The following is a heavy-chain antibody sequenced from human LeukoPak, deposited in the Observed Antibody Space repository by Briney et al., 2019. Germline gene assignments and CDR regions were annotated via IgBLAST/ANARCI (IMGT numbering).Heavy chain of an antibody. V-gene: IGHV4-59*01. CDR1: PGSISGYY. D-gene: IGHD6-19*01. J-gene: IGHJ4*02. CDR2: VYYSGST. CDR3: ARGGTRRITAVADVTFDY. Sequence: SETLSLTCTVSPGSISGYYWNWIRQPPGKGLEWIGYVYYSGSTNYNPSLKSRVTMSVDTSKNQFSLKLTSLTAADTAVYYCARGGTRRITAVADVTFDYWGQGTLVTVSS.